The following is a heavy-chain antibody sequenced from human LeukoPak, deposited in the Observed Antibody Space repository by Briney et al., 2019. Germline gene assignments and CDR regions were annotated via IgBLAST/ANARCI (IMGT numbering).Heavy chain of an antibody. CDR3: VREYRVGPSVPWFDP. V-gene: IGHV4-31*03. D-gene: IGHD1-26*01. CDR1: GGSISSSGYY. CDR2: VYYTGFT. J-gene: IGHJ5*02. Sequence: SETLSLTCTVSGGSISSSGYYWSWIRQYPGKGLEWIVFVYYTGFTYYMPSLKSRVSISVDTSKNQFSLNLRSVTAADTAVYYCVREYRVGPSVPWFDPWGQGTLVTVSS.